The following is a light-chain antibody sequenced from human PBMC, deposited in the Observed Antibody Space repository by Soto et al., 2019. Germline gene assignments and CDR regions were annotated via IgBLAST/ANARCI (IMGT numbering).Light chain of an antibody. J-gene: IGLJ2*01. CDR3: TSYAGSDNPVL. V-gene: IGLV2-8*01. CDR2: EVT. CDR1: SNDIGVYHY. Sequence: QSALTQPPSASGSPGQSVTIPCTGTSNDIGVYHYVSWYQQHPGKAPKLMIYEVTQRPSGVPHRFSGSKSGNTASLTVSGLQPEDEADYYCTSYAGSDNPVLFGGGTKLTVL.